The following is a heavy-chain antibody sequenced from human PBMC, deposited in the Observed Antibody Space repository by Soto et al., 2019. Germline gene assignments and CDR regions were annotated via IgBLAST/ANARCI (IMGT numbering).Heavy chain of an antibody. CDR3: ARQIYDSDSGPNFQYYFDS. CDR1: GYSFAVYW. D-gene: IGHD3-22*01. Sequence: PGESLKISCKGSGYSFAVYWITWVLQMPWKGLEWMGRIDPSDSQTYYSPSFRGHVTISAAKSITTVFLQWSSLRASDTAMYYCARQIYDSDSGPNFQYYFDSWGQGTLVTVSS. CDR2: IDPSDSQT. J-gene: IGHJ4*02. V-gene: IGHV5-10-1*01.